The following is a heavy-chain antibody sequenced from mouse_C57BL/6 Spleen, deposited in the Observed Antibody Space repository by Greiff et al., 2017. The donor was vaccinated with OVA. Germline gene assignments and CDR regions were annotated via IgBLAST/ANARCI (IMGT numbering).Heavy chain of an antibody. CDR2: IYPGSGNT. D-gene: IGHD2-4*01. CDR3: ARYDYEEYYAMDY. V-gene: IGHV1-76*01. J-gene: IGHJ4*01. CDR1: GYTFTDYY. Sequence: VQLQQSGAELVRPGASVKLSCKASGYTFTDYYINWVKPRPGQGLEWIARIYPGSGNTYYNEKFKGKATLTAEKSSSTAYMQLSSLTSEDSAVYFCARYDYEEYYAMDYWGQGTSVTVSS.